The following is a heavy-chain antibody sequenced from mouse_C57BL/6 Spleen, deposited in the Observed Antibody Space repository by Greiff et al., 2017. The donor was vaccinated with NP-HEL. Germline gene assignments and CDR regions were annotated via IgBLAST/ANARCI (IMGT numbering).Heavy chain of an antibody. Sequence: EVKLMESGGGLVKPGGSLKLSCAASGFTFSDYGMHWVRQAPEKGLEWVAYISSGSSTIYYADTVKGRFTISRDNAKNTLFLQMTSLRSEDTAMYYCAREGINYYGSSYSFAYWGQGTLVTVSA. CDR1: GFTFSDYG. J-gene: IGHJ3*01. D-gene: IGHD1-1*01. CDR2: ISSGSSTI. CDR3: AREGINYYGSSYSFAY. V-gene: IGHV5-17*01.